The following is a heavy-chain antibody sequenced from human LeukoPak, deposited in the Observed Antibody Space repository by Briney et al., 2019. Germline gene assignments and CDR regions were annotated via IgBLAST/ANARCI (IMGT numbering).Heavy chain of an antibody. Sequence: ASVKVSCKASGYIFPNYHIHWLRQAPGQGLEWMGVINPNGGGTSYAEKFQGRVTMTGDTATSTVFMELSSLRSDDTAVYYCARSSGWFDPWGQGSLVTVSS. CDR3: ARSSGWFDP. D-gene: IGHD6-19*01. J-gene: IGHJ5*02. CDR2: INPNGGGT. CDR1: GYIFPNYH. V-gene: IGHV1-46*01.